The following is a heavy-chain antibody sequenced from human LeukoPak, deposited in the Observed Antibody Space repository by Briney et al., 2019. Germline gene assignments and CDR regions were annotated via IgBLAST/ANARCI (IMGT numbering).Heavy chain of an antibody. D-gene: IGHD2-15*01. CDR3: ARAEVVVAATRAFDI. Sequence: ASVKVSCKASGYTFTSYGISWVRQAPGQGIEWMGWISAYNGNTNYAQKLQGRVTMTTDTSTSTAYMELRSLRSDDTAVYYCARAEVVVAATRAFDIWGQGTMVTVSS. CDR1: GYTFTSYG. V-gene: IGHV1-18*01. CDR2: ISAYNGNT. J-gene: IGHJ3*02.